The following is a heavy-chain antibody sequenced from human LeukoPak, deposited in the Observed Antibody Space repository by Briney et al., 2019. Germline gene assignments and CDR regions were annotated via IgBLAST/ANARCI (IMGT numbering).Heavy chain of an antibody. CDR1: GFTFSSYG. V-gene: IGHV3-30*18. CDR2: ISYDGSNK. J-gene: IGHJ4*02. Sequence: GRSLRLSCAASGFTFSSYGMHWVRQAPGKGLEWVAVISYDGSNKYYADSVKGRFTISRDNSKNTLYLQMNSLRAEDTAVYYCAKDHIATSDFWSGYYLVGYFDYWGQGTLVTVSS. D-gene: IGHD3-3*01. CDR3: AKDHIATSDFWSGYYLVGYFDY.